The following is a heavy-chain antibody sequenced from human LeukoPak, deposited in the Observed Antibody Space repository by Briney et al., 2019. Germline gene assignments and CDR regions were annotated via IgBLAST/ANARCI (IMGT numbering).Heavy chain of an antibody. CDR3: ARGDSSWYHFDY. CDR2: IYSGGST. CDR1: GFTVSSNC. J-gene: IGHJ4*02. D-gene: IGHD6-13*01. Sequence: PGGSLRLSCAASGFTVSSNCMSWVRQAPGKGLEWVSVIYSGGSTYYADSVKGRFTISRDNSKNTLYLQMNSLRAEDTAVYYCARGDSSWYHFDYWGQGTLVTVSS. V-gene: IGHV3-53*01.